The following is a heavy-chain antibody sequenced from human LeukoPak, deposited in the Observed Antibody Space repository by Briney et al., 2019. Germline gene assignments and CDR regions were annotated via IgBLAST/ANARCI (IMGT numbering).Heavy chain of an antibody. CDR1: GFIVSNNY. Sequence: PGGSLRLSCAASGFIVSNNYMSWVRQAPGKGLEWISVTYGGGYTAYSDPVKGRFAIFRDNSKNTLYLQMNSLKDEDTAVYYCAKRSPVAVWGQGTLVTVSS. CDR3: AKRSPVAV. J-gene: IGHJ4*02. CDR2: TYGGGYT. D-gene: IGHD6-19*01. V-gene: IGHV3-66*04.